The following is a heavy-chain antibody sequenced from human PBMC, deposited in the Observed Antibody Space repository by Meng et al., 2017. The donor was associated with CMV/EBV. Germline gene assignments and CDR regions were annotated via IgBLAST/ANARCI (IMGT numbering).Heavy chain of an antibody. V-gene: IGHV1-69*10. J-gene: IGHJ5*02. CDR3: ARHFVVVPEKNWFDP. D-gene: IGHD2-2*01. CDR2: IIPILGIA. Sequence: SVKVSCKASGGTFSSYAISWVRQAPGQGLEWMGGIIPILGIANYAQKFQGRVTITTDGSTSTAYMELSSLRSEDTAVYYCARHFVVVPEKNWFDPWGQGTLVTVSS. CDR1: GGTFSSYA.